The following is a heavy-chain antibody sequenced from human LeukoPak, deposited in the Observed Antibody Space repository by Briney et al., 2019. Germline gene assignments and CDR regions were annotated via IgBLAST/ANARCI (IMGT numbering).Heavy chain of an antibody. CDR1: GGSISGYY. V-gene: IGHV4-59*01. CDR2: IYYSGHT. Sequence: PSETLSLTCTVSGGSISGYYWSWILQPPGKGLEWVGYIYYSGHTNYNPSLKSRVTISVDTSKNQFSLRLISVTAADTAVYYCARGERPGLDYWGQGTLVAVSS. CDR3: ARGERPGLDY. D-gene: IGHD1-14*01. J-gene: IGHJ4*02.